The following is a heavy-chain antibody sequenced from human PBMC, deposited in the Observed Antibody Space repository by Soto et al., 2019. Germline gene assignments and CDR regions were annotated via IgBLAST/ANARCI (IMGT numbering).Heavy chain of an antibody. J-gene: IGHJ4*02. D-gene: IGHD3-22*01. CDR1: GGSISSGGYY. Sequence: QVQLQESGPGLVKPSQTLSLTCTVSGGSISSGGYYWSWIRQHPGKGLEWIGYIYYSGSTYYNPSLKSRVTISVDTSKNQFSLKLSSVTAADTAVYYCARDPGKYYDGSGFPYFDYWGQGTLVTVSS. V-gene: IGHV4-31*03. CDR3: ARDPGKYYDGSGFPYFDY. CDR2: IYYSGST.